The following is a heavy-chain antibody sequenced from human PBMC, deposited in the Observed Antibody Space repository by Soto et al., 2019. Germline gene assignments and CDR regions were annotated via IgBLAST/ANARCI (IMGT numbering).Heavy chain of an antibody. J-gene: IGHJ4*02. CDR3: LSVAVGYCSSASCGDY. CDR1: ALSFSTYS. V-gene: IGHV3-23*01. Sequence: RGSLRLSCSASALSFSTYSMSWVRQASGMGLEWVARISGSATATYYADSVKGRFTISRDNSKNTLYLQMNSLRADYAVLYYCLSVAVGYCSSASCGDYWGQRTLVTVA. D-gene: IGHD2-2*01. CDR2: ISGSATAT.